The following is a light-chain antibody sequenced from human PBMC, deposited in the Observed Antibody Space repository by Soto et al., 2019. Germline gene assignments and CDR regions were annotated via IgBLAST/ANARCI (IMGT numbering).Light chain of an antibody. V-gene: IGKV2-28*01. CDR1: QSLLHSNGYNY. CDR2: LGS. Sequence: DIVMTQSPLSLPVTTGEPASISCRSSQSLLHSNGYNYLDWYLQKPGQSPQLLIYLGSNRASGGPDRFSGSGSGTDFTLKISRVEAEDVGVYYCMQALQTPWTFGQGNKVEIK. CDR3: MQALQTPWT. J-gene: IGKJ1*01.